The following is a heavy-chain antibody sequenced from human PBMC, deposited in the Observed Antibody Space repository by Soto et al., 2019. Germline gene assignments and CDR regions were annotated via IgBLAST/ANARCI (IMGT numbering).Heavy chain of an antibody. V-gene: IGHV4-4*07. D-gene: IGHD2-2*01. CDR1: GGSMKSFY. J-gene: IGHJ4*02. CDR2: IYSSGTT. Sequence: ATLSLTCTFSGGSMKSFYWTWIRQPVGKGLECIGRIYSSGTTNYNPSLKSRVTISVDTSKNQFSLKLNSVTAADTAIYYYPRDPRVGNSCYDYWGQGTLVTVSS. CDR3: PRDPRVGNSCYDY.